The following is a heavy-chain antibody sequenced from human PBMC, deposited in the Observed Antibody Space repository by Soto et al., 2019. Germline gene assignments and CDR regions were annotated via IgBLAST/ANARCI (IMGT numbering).Heavy chain of an antibody. CDR3: ARDWGDGSGWQSFDY. D-gene: IGHD6-19*01. V-gene: IGHV3-53*01. CDR1: GFTVSSNY. CDR2: IYSGGST. J-gene: IGHJ4*02. Sequence: LRLSCAASGFTVSSNYMSWVRQAPGKGLEWVSVIYSGGSTYYADSVKGRFTISGDNSKNTLYLQMNSLRAEDTAVYYCARDWGDGSGWQSFDYWGQGTLVTVSS.